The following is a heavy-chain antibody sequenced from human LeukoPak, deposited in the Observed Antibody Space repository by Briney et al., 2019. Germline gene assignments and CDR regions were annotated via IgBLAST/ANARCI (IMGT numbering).Heavy chain of an antibody. CDR1: GWSFNDYY. CDR3: ARGQVPAARGYNWFDP. CDR2: INARGDT. J-gene: IGHJ5*02. Sequence: SETLSLTCAVYGWSFNDYYWNWIRQPPGKGLEWIGEINARGDTNYNPSLKSRVTISVDTSKSQFSLRLTSIIAADTAFYYCARGQVPAARGYNWFDPWGQGILVTVSA. V-gene: IGHV4-34*01. D-gene: IGHD2-2*01.